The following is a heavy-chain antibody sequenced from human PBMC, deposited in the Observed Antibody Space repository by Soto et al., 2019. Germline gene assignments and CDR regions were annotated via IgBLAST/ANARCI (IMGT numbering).Heavy chain of an antibody. CDR3: ARELKDIVLDP. J-gene: IGHJ5*02. V-gene: IGHV3-33*01. D-gene: IGHD2-8*01. Sequence: QVQLVESGGGVVQPGRSLRLSCAASGFTFSSYGMHWVRQAPGKGLEWVAVIWYDGSNKYYADSVKGRFTISRDNSKNTLYLQMNSLRAEDTAVYYCARELKDIVLDPWGQGTLVTVSS. CDR1: GFTFSSYG. CDR2: IWYDGSNK.